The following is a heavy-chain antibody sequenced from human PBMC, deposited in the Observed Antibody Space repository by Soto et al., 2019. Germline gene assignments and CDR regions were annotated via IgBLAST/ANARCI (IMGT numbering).Heavy chain of an antibody. Sequence: SETLSLTCAVYGGSFSGYYWSWIRRPPGKGLEWIGEINHSGSTNYNPSLKSRVTISVDTSKNQFSLKLSSVTAADTAVYYCARAGLRYFDWLSFDYWGQGTLVTVSS. CDR2: INHSGST. CDR1: GGSFSGYY. V-gene: IGHV4-34*01. D-gene: IGHD3-9*01. CDR3: ARAGLRYFDWLSFDY. J-gene: IGHJ4*02.